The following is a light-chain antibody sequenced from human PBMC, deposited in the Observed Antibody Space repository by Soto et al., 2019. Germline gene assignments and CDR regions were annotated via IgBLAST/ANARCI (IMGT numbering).Light chain of an antibody. CDR1: QSVSSSY. Sequence: EIVLTQSPGTLSLSPGERATLSCRASQSVSSSYLAWYQHKPGQAPRLLIYGASSRATGIPDRFSGSGSGTDFTLTISRLEPEDFAVYYCLQHGSSPRTLGQGTKLEIK. CDR3: LQHGSSPRT. CDR2: GAS. V-gene: IGKV3-20*01. J-gene: IGKJ2*02.